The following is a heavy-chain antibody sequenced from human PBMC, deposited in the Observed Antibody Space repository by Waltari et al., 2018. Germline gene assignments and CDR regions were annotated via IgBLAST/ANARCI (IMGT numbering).Heavy chain of an antibody. CDR1: GESFTSYG. CDR2: IYPGDSDT. V-gene: IGHV5-51*01. Sequence: EVQLVQSGAEVKKPGESLKISWKGSGESFTSYGIGWVRQLPGKGLEWMGIIYPGDSDTRYSPSFQGQVTISADKSISTAYLQWSSLKASDTAMYYCARHVLIQDPPFFDYWGQGTLVTVSS. J-gene: IGHJ4*02. CDR3: ARHVLIQDPPFFDY. D-gene: IGHD3-16*01.